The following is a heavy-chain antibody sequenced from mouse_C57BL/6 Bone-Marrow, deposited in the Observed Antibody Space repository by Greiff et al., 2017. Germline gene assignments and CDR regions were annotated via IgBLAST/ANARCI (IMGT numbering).Heavy chain of an antibody. Sequence: QVQLQQPGAELVRPGSSVKLSCKASGYTFTSYWMHWVKQRPIQGLEWIGNIDPSDSETHYNQKFKDKATLTVDKSSSTAYMQLSSLTSEDSAVYYCATGYDYDRDWYCGVWGTGTTVTVSS. V-gene: IGHV1-52*01. D-gene: IGHD2-4*01. J-gene: IGHJ1*03. CDR2: IDPSDSET. CDR1: GYTFTSYW. CDR3: ATGYDYDRDWYCGV.